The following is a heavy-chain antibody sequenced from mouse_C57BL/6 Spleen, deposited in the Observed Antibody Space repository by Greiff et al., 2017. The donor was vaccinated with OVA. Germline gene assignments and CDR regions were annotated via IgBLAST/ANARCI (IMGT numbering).Heavy chain of an antibody. CDR2: IYWDDDK. J-gene: IGHJ1*03. CDR3: ARRESNYYGSSDGYFDV. V-gene: IGHV8-12*01. Sequence: ESGPGLLQSSQTLSLTCSFSGFSLSTSGMGVSWIRQPSGKGLEWLAHIYWDDDKRNNPSLKRRLTISKDTSRNQVFLKITSVDTADTATYYCARRESNYYGSSDGYFDVWGTGTTVTVSS. CDR1: GFSLSTSGMG. D-gene: IGHD1-1*01.